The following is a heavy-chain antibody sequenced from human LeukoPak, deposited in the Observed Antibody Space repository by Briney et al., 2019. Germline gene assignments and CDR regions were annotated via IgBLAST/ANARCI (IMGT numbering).Heavy chain of an antibody. CDR3: ARDTRVATIFGGAFDI. V-gene: IGHV3-30-3*01. J-gene: IGHJ3*02. CDR2: ISYDGSNK. CDR1: GFTFSSYA. D-gene: IGHD5-12*01. Sequence: GRSLRLSCAASGFTFSSYAMHWVRQAPGKGLEWVAVISYDGSNKYYADSVKGRFTISRDNSKNTLYLQMNSLRAEDTAVYYCARDTRVATIFGGAFDIWGQGTMVTVSS.